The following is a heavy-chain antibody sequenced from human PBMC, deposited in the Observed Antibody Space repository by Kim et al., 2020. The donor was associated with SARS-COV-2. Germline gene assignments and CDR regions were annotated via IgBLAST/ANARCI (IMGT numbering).Heavy chain of an antibody. CDR2: IGGSGTSI. V-gene: IGHV3-23*01. CDR1: GFTFSPNA. J-gene: IGHJ4*02. CDR3: AKFRGPKWDDLHFDY. Sequence: GGSLRLSCAASGFTFSPNAMSWVRQAPGKGLEWVSAIGGSGTSIYYADSVKGRFTISRDNSKNTLYLQMNSLRAEDTAVYYCAKFRGPKWDDLHFDYWGQGNLVTVSS. D-gene: IGHD1-20*01.